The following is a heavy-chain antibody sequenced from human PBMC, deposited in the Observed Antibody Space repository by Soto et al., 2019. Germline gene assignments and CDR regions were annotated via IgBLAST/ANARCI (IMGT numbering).Heavy chain of an antibody. CDR2: IIPILGIA. V-gene: IGHV1-69*04. CDR3: ARDLSEARFGELYDYWFDP. J-gene: IGHJ5*02. D-gene: IGHD3-10*01. CDR1: GGTFSSYT. Sequence: SVKVSCKASGGTFSSYTISWVRQAPGQGFEWMGRIIPILGIANYAQKFQGRVTITADKSTSTAYMELSSLRSEDTAVYYCARDLSEARFGELYDYWFDPWGQGALVTVS.